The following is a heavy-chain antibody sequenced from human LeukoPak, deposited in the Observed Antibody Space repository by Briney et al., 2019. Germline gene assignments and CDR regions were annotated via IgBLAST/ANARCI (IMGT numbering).Heavy chain of an antibody. CDR1: GYSISSGYY. D-gene: IGHD2-15*01. J-gene: IGHJ6*03. CDR2: IYHSGST. Sequence: PSETLSLTCTVSGYSISSGYYWGWIRQPPGKGLEWIGSIYHSGSTYYNPSLRSRVTMSVDTSKNQFSLKLSSVTAADTAVYYCARDSALRGGLYMDVWGKGTTVTVSS. CDR3: ARDSALRGGLYMDV. V-gene: IGHV4-38-2*02.